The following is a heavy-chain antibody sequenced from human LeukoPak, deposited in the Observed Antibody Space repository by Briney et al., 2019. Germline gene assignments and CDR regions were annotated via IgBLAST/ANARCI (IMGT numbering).Heavy chain of an antibody. CDR3: ARVNHDYGDYGADY. CDR2: IYYSGST. V-gene: IGHV4-38-2*02. D-gene: IGHD4-17*01. Sequence: SETLSLTCTVSGYSITSGYYWGWIRQPPGKGLEWIGSIYYSGSTYYNPSLKSRVTISVDTSKNQFSLKLSSVTAADTAVYYCARVNHDYGDYGADYWGQGTLVTVSS. CDR1: GYSITSGYY. J-gene: IGHJ4*02.